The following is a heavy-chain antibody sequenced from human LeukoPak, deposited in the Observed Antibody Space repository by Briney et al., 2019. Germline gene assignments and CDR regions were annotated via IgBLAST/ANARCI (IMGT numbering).Heavy chain of an antibody. CDR1: GGSISSSSYY. D-gene: IGHD3-22*01. J-gene: IGHJ4*02. CDR2: IYYSGST. Sequence: PSETPSLTCTVSGGSISSSSYYWGWIRQPPGKGLEWIGSIYYSGSTYYNPSLKSRVTISVDTSKNQFSLKLSSVTAADTAVYYCARQPGHYYDSSGYNFDYWGQGTLVTVSS. CDR3: ARQPGHYYDSSGYNFDY. V-gene: IGHV4-39*01.